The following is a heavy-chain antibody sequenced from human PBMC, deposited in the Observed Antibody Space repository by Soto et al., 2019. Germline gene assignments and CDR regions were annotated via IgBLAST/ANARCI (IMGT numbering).Heavy chain of an antibody. CDR2: ISTSSSNI. J-gene: IGHJ3*02. V-gene: IGHV3-48*02. Sequence: EVQLVESGGGLVQPGESLRLSCAASGFTFSSYSLNWVRQAPGKGLEWVSYISTSSSNIYYADSVKGRFTISRDNANNSLYLQMNSLRDGDTAVCYGARDWYSNALAPAAFDMWGPGTMVSVSS. CDR3: ARDWYSNALAPAAFDM. CDR1: GFTFSSYS. D-gene: IGHD5-18*01.